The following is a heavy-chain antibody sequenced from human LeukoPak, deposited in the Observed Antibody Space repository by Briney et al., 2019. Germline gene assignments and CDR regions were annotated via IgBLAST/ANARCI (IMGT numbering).Heavy chain of an antibody. CDR1: GGTFSSSDYY. D-gene: IGHD1-14*01. CDR2: IYYSGTT. Sequence: SETLSLTCTVSGGTFSSSDYYWGWIRQPPGKGLEWFGSIYYSGTTYYNPSLKSRVTISVDTSKKQFSLKLRSVTAADTAVYYCARHEWGITNAFDIWGQGTMVTVSS. V-gene: IGHV4-39*01. CDR3: ARHEWGITNAFDI. J-gene: IGHJ3*02.